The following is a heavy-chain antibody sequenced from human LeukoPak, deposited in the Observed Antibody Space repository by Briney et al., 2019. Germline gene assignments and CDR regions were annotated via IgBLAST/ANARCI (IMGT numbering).Heavy chain of an antibody. CDR1: GFTFSSYG. Sequence: GRSLSLSCAASGFTFSSYGMHWVRQAPGKGLEWVAVIWYDGSNKYYADSVKGRFTISRDNSKNTLYLQMNSLRAEDTAVYYCARVKGWTHSSGYLDYWGQGTLVTVSS. J-gene: IGHJ4*02. D-gene: IGHD3-22*01. CDR2: IWYDGSNK. CDR3: ARVKGWTHSSGYLDY. V-gene: IGHV3-33*01.